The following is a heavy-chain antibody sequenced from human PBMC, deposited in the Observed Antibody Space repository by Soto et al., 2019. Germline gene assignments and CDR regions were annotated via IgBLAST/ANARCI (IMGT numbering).Heavy chain of an antibody. CDR3: ARGGSIAALYWYFDL. D-gene: IGHD6-6*01. Sequence: QVQLVQSGAEVKKPGSSVKVSCKASGGNFTNYGISWVRQAPGQGLDWMGGIIPIFGTANYAHKFQGRITITADESTSTAYMELSSRRSEDTAVYYCARGGSIAALYWYFDLWGRGTLVTVSS. CDR2: IIPIFGTA. CDR1: GGNFTNYG. J-gene: IGHJ2*01. V-gene: IGHV1-69*01.